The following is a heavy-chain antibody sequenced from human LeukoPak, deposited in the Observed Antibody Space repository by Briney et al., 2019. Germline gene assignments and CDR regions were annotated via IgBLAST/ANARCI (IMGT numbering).Heavy chain of an antibody. CDR2: IYYSGST. CDR1: GGSISSYY. Sequence: SETLSLTCTVSGGSISSYYWSWIRQPPGKGLEWIGYIYYSGSTNYNPSLKSRVTISVDTSKNQFSLKLSSVTAADTAVYYCARHGRYSYPLTFDPWGQGTLVTVSS. J-gene: IGHJ5*02. V-gene: IGHV4-59*08. D-gene: IGHD5-18*01. CDR3: ARHGRYSYPLTFDP.